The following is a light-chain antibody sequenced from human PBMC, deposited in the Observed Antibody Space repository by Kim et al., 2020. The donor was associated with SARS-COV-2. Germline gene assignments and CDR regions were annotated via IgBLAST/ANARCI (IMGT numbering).Light chain of an antibody. Sequence: GQRFIISCSVSSSNIGSNPVYWYQQRPGTAPKLRSYIDNQRPSGVPDRFSGSKSGTSASLAISGLQSEDEATYYCATCDDSLKGVLFGGGTKLTVL. CDR2: IDN. CDR3: ATCDDSLKGVL. V-gene: IGLV1-44*01. CDR1: SSNIGSNP. J-gene: IGLJ2*01.